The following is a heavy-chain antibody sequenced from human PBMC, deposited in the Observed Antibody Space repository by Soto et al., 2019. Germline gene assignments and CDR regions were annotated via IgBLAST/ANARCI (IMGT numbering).Heavy chain of an antibody. J-gene: IGHJ4*02. CDR2: ITRDGYNK. D-gene: IGHD6-6*01. CDR3: TKSSGGSSSVGMDY. V-gene: IGHV3-30*04. Sequence: GGSLRLSCAGSGFIFKNYALNWVRQAPGKGLEWVASITRDGYNKYYADSVKGRFTISRDNSGDTLSLQMTALRTEDSSIYYCTKSSGGSSSVGMDYWGQGTRVTVSS. CDR1: GFIFKNYA.